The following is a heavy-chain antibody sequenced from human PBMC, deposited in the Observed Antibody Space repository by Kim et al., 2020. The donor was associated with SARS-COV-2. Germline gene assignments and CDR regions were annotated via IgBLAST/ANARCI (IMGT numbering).Heavy chain of an antibody. D-gene: IGHD4-17*01. Sequence: GGSLRLSCAASGFTFSSYAMSWVRQAPGKGLEWVSAISGSGGSTYYADSVKGRFTISRDNSKNTLYLQMNSLRAEDTAVYYCAKNGETTYFYYYYGMDVWGQGTTVTVSS. CDR3: AKNGETTYFYYYYGMDV. CDR2: ISGSGGST. V-gene: IGHV3-23*01. J-gene: IGHJ6*02. CDR1: GFTFSSYA.